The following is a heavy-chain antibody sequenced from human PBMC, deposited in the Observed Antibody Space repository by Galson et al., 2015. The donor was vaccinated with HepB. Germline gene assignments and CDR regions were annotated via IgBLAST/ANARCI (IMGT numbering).Heavy chain of an antibody. D-gene: IGHD4-11*01. V-gene: IGHV4-59*08. CDR2: IYYSGST. CDR1: GGSISSYY. CDR3: ARRDFRKYYFDY. Sequence: ETLSLTCTVSGGSISSYYWSWIRQPPGKGLEWIGYIYYSGSTNYNPSLKSRVTISVDTSKNQFSLKLSSVTAADTAVYYCARRDFRKYYFDYWGQGTLVTVSS. J-gene: IGHJ4*02.